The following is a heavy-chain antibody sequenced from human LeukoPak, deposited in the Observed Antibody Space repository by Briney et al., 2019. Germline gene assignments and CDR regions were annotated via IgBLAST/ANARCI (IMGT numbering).Heavy chain of an antibody. CDR2: IIPIFGTA. D-gene: IGHD2-8*01. J-gene: IGHJ6*03. Sequence: GASVKVSCKASGGTFSSYAISWVRQAPGQGLEWMGGIIPIFGTANYAQKFQGRVTITADESTSTAYMELSSLRSEDTAVYYCATRAEEYCTNGVCYYYYYMDVWGKGTTVTVSS. V-gene: IGHV1-69*13. CDR1: GGTFSSYA. CDR3: ATRAEEYCTNGVCYYYYYMDV.